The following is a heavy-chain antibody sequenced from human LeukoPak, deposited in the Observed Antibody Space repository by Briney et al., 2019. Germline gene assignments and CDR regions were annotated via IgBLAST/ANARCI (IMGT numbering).Heavy chain of an antibody. Sequence: SETLSLTCTVSGGSISSYYWRWIRQPPGKGLEWIGYIYYSGSTNYNPSLKSRVTISVDTSKNQFSLKLSSVTAADTAVYYCARESYNWNDGWFDAWGQGTLVTVSS. CDR2: IYYSGST. D-gene: IGHD1-20*01. CDR1: GGSISSYY. CDR3: ARESYNWNDGWFDA. J-gene: IGHJ5*02. V-gene: IGHV4-59*01.